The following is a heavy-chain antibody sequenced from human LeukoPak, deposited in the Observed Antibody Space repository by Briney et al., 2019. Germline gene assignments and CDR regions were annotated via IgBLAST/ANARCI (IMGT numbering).Heavy chain of an antibody. D-gene: IGHD3-10*01. J-gene: IGHJ5*02. CDR1: GFTFSDYY. V-gene: IGHV3-11*03. CDR2: ISSSSSYT. Sequence: PGGSLRLSCAASGFTFSDYYMSWIRQAPGKGLEWVSYISSSSSYTNYADSVKGRFTISRDNAKNSLYLQMNSLRAEDTAVYYCARFGRDGSGSLNWFDPWGQGTLVTVSS. CDR3: ARFGRDGSGSLNWFDP.